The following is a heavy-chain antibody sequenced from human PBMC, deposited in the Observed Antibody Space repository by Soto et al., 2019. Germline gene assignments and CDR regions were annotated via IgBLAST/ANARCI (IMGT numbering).Heavy chain of an antibody. Sequence: GGSLRLSCAASGFTFSSYGMHWVRQAPGKGLEWVAVISYDGSNKYYADSVKGRFTISRDNSKNTLYLQMNSLRAEDTAVYYCAKDPGSGSYSDYWGQGTLVTVSS. CDR1: GFTFSSYG. V-gene: IGHV3-30*18. CDR3: AKDPGSGSYSDY. D-gene: IGHD3-10*01. CDR2: ISYDGSNK. J-gene: IGHJ4*02.